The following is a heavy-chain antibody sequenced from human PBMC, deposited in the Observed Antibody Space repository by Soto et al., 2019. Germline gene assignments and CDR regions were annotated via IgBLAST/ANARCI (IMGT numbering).Heavy chain of an antibody. CDR1: GGSFSAYY. Sequence: QVQLQQRGTGLLKPSETLSLTCAVYGGSFSAYYLSLIRQPPGKVLDWMGEISHSGGTNFNPSLKSRVTISVDTSKDHFSLQLSSVTAADTAVYYCARGRKGYSSSWYVDWGQGTLVTVSS. V-gene: IGHV4-34*01. CDR3: ARGRKGYSSSWYVD. J-gene: IGHJ4*02. D-gene: IGHD6-13*01. CDR2: ISHSGGT.